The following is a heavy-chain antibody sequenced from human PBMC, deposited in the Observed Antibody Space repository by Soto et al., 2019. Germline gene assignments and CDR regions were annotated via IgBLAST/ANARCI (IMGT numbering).Heavy chain of an antibody. CDR1: GESFSRYD. J-gene: IGHJ6*02. D-gene: IGHD2-2*01. CDR2: INYSGST. Sequence: SETMSVTCAVDGESFSRYDSTLIRQPTGTGLEWIGEINYSGSTNYNPSLKSRVTISVDTSKNQFSLKVTSVTAADTAVYYCARLHGYCISSSCHGHYAMDVWGQGTTVTVSS. CDR3: ARLHGYCISSSCHGHYAMDV. V-gene: IGHV4-34*01.